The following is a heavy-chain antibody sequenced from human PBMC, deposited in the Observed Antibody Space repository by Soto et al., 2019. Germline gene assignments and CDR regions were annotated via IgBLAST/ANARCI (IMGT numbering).Heavy chain of an antibody. CDR3: ARLTGDYEQLFDY. Sequence: TLSLTCAVSGGPISSGGYSWSWLRQPPGKGLEWIGYIYHSGSTYYNPSLKSRVTISVDRSKNQFSLKLSSVTAADTAVYYCARLTGDYEQLFDYWGQGTRGTVSS. V-gene: IGHV4-30-2*01. CDR1: GGPISSGGYS. CDR2: IYHSGST. D-gene: IGHD7-27*01. J-gene: IGHJ4*02.